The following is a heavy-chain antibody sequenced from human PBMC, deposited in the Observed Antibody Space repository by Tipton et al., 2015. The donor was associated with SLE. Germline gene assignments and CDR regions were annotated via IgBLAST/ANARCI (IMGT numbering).Heavy chain of an antibody. D-gene: IGHD6-19*01. CDR1: GGSFSGYY. V-gene: IGHV4-34*01. Sequence: LRLSCAVYGGSFSGYYWSWIRQPPGKGLEWIGEINHSGSTNYNPSLKSRVTISVDTSKNQFSLKLSSVTAADTAVYYCASEGYSSGSSFDYWGREPWSPSPQ. J-gene: IGHJ4*02. CDR3: ASEGYSSGSSFDY. CDR2: INHSGST.